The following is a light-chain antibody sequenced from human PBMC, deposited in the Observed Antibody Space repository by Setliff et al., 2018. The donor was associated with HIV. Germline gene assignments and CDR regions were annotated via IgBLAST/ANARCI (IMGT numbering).Light chain of an antibody. CDR3: ASYRPNDLGV. V-gene: IGLV2-14*03. Sequence: QSVLIQPASVSGSPGQSVTVSCTGTSSDVGSYDFVSWYQQLPGKAPKLLIYDVSDRPSGVYHRFSGSKSGNTASLTISGLQSEDEADYYCASYRPNDLGVFGTGTKVTVL. CDR2: DVS. J-gene: IGLJ1*01. CDR1: SSDVGSYDF.